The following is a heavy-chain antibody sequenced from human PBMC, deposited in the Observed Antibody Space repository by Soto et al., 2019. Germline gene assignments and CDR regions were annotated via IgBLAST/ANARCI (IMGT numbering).Heavy chain of an antibody. CDR1: GFTFSSYG. V-gene: IGHV3-30*18. D-gene: IGHD3-3*01. CDR2: ISYDGSNK. CDR3: AKDLGGSYDFWSGYHDAFDI. J-gene: IGHJ3*02. Sequence: RLSCAASGFTFSSYGMHWVRQAPGKGLEWVAVISYDGSNKYYADSVKGRFTISRDNSKNTLYLQMNSLRAEDTAVYYCAKDLGGSYDFWSGYHDAFDIWGQGTMVTVSS.